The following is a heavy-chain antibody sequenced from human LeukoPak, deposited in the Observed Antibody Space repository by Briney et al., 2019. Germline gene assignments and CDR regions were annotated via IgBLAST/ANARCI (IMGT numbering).Heavy chain of an antibody. CDR1: GFTFDDYA. D-gene: IGHD1-26*01. CDR2: ISWNSGSI. V-gene: IGHV3-9*01. Sequence: PGRSLRLSCAASGFTFDDYAMHWVRQAPGKGLEWVSGISWNSGSIGYADSVKGRFTISRDNAKNSLYLQMNSLRAEDTALYYCAKDGKGAWYYYMDVWGKGTTVTVFS. J-gene: IGHJ6*03. CDR3: AKDGKGAWYYYMDV.